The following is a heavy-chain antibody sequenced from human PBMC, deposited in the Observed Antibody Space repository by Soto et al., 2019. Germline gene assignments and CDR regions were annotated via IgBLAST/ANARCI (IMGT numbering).Heavy chain of an antibody. CDR2: IYYSGST. J-gene: IGHJ4*02. CDR1: GGSISTYH. CDR3: AREVGPYFDY. Sequence: PSETLSLTCSVSGGSISTYHWSWIRQPPGKGLEWIGYIYYSGSTNYNPSLKSRVTISVDTSKIQFSLKLSSLTAADTAVYYCAREVGPYFDYWGQRTLVTVS. V-gene: IGHV4-59*12.